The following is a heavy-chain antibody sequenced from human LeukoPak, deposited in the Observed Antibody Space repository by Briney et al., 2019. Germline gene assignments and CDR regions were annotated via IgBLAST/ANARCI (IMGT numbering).Heavy chain of an antibody. D-gene: IGHD3-3*01. Sequence: SQTLSLTCTVSGGSISSGDYYWSWIRQPPGKGLEWIGYIYYSGSTYYNPSLKSRVTISVDTSKNQFSLKLSSVTAADTAVYYCARGAWSGYYIKRNWFDPWGQGTLVTVSS. CDR2: IYYSGST. V-gene: IGHV4-30-4*08. CDR1: GGSISSGDYY. CDR3: ARGAWSGYYIKRNWFDP. J-gene: IGHJ5*02.